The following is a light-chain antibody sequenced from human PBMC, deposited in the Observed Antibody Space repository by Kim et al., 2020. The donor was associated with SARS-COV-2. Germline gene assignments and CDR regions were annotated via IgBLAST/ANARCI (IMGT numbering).Light chain of an antibody. CDR3: QQRSNWQYT. CDR2: DAS. J-gene: IGKJ2*01. Sequence: SPGERATRSCRASQSVSSYLAWYQQKPGQAPRLLIYDASKRATGIPARFSGSGSGTDFTLTISSLEPEDFAVYYCQQRSNWQYTFGQGTKLEI. V-gene: IGKV3-11*01. CDR1: QSVSSY.